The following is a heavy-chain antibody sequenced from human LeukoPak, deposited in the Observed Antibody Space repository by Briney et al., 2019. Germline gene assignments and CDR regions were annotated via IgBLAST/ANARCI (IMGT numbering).Heavy chain of an antibody. CDR3: AKDRVVVVVAAYFDY. V-gene: IGHV3-23*01. J-gene: IGHJ4*02. CDR2: ISGSGGST. CDR1: GFTFSSYA. D-gene: IGHD2-15*01. Sequence: TGGSLRPSCAASGFTFSSYAMSWVRQAPGKGLEWVSGISGSGGSTYYADSVKGRFTISRDNSKNTLYLQMNSLRAEDTAVYYCAKDRVVVVVAAYFDYWGQGTLVTVSS.